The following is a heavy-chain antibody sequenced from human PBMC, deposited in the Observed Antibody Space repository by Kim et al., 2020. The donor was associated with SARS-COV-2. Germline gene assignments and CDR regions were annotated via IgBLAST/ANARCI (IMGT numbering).Heavy chain of an antibody. D-gene: IGHD2-8*01. CDR3: ARELVSTGGDACDA. CDR1: GFTFSNYE. V-gene: IGHV3-48*03. CDR2: TTTTGGVI. J-gene: IGHJ3*01. Sequence: GGSLRLSCVVSGFTFSNYEMNWYRQAPGKGLEWFSYTTTTGGVIFYADSVKGRFTTFRDNARNSLYLQMNSLRAEGTALYYCARELVSTGGDACDAWGQGTMVTVSS.